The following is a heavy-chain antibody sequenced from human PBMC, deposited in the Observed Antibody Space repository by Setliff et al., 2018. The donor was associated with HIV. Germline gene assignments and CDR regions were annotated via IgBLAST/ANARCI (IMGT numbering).Heavy chain of an antibody. CDR3: ARDNYYDKSGNYYGGY. D-gene: IGHD3-22*01. CDR1: GYMFTGYY. V-gene: IGHV1-2*02. J-gene: IGHJ4*02. CDR2: INPNSGDT. Sequence: ASVKVSCKASGYMFTGYYIHWVRQAPGQGLEWMGWINPNSGDTNYAQEFQGRVTMTRDTSISTAYMELSSLRSDDTAVYYCARDNYYDKSGNYYGGYWGQGSRFTVSS.